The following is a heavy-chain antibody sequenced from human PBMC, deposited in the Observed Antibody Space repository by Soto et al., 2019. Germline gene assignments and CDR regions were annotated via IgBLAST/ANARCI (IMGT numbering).Heavy chain of an antibody. CDR1: GYTFTSYS. CDR2: INPSSGRT. CDR3: ARDHNFGFILYAMDV. V-gene: IGHV1-46*01. D-gene: IGHD2-15*01. J-gene: IGHJ6*02. Sequence: ASVKVSCKASGYTFTSYSMHWVRQAPGQGLEWMGIINPSSGRTSYAQSFQGRVTMTSDTSTSIVYMEMSSLKSEDTAVYYCARDHNFGFILYAMDVWCQGTTVTVSS.